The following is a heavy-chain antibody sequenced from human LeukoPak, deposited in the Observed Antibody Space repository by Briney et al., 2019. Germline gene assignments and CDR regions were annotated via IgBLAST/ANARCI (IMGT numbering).Heavy chain of an antibody. CDR3: ARLRSFDY. CDR1: GYSISSGYY. CDR2: IYHNGHT. V-gene: IGHV4-38-2*02. J-gene: IGHJ4*02. D-gene: IGHD3-16*01. Sequence: SETLSLTCSVSGYSISSGYYWVWIRQPPGKGLEWIGSIYHNGHTYNNPSLKSRVTISVDTSKNQFSLKLSSVTAADTAVYYCARLRSFDYWGQGTLVTVSS.